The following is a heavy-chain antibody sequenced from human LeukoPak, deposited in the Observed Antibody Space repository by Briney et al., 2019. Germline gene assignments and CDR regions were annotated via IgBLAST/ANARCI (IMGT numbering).Heavy chain of an antibody. CDR2: IRPSGDNT. J-gene: IGHJ6*03. V-gene: IGHV3-21*04. Sequence: PGGSLRLSCAASGFTFSSYDMTWVRQAPGRGLEWVSSIRPSGDNTYYGDSVKGRFTISRDNAKNSLYLQMNSLRAEDTALYHCARFRGSGYYYYMDVWGKGTTVTISS. CDR1: GFTFSSYD. D-gene: IGHD3-10*01. CDR3: ARFRGSGYYYYMDV.